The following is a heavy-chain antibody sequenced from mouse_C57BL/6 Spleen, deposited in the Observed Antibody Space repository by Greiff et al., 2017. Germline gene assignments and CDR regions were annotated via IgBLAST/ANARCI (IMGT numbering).Heavy chain of an antibody. J-gene: IGHJ3*01. CDR2: IYPGSGNT. CDR1: GYTFTDYY. Sequence: VQLQQSGAELVRPGASVKLSCKASGYTFTDYYINWVKQRPGQGLEWIARIYPGSGNTYYNEKFKGKATLTAEKSSSTAYMQLSSLTSEDSAVYFCARVETGTGFAYGGQGTLVTVAA. CDR3: ARVETGTGFAY. V-gene: IGHV1-76*01. D-gene: IGHD4-1*01.